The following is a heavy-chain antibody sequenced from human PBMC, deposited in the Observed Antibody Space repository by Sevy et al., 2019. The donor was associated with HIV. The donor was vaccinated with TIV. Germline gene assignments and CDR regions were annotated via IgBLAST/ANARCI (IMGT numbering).Heavy chain of an antibody. D-gene: IGHD6-19*01. V-gene: IGHV1-69*13. CDR3: TSSLAVSVDY. CDR2: IFPIFATA. CDR1: GGTCSSSA. Sequence: ASVKVSCKASGGTCSSSAISWVRQAPGQGLEWMGGIFPIFATANYAQKFQGRLTITADESTCTAYMELSSLRSDDTAVYYCTSSLAVSVDYWGQGTLVTVSS. J-gene: IGHJ4*02.